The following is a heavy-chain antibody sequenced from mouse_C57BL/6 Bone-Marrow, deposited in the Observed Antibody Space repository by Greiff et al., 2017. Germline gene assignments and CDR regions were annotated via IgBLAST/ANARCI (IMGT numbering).Heavy chain of an antibody. J-gene: IGHJ4*01. CDR3: ARRRRGKTGNAMDY. D-gene: IGHD1-3*01. V-gene: IGHV1-72*01. Sequence: QVQLQQPGAELVKPGASVKLSCKASGYTFTSYWMHWVKQRPGRGLEWIGRIDPNSGGTKYNEKFKSKATLTVDKPSSTAYMQLSSLTSEDSAVXYCARRRRGKTGNAMDYWGQGTSVTVSS. CDR2: IDPNSGGT. CDR1: GYTFTSYW.